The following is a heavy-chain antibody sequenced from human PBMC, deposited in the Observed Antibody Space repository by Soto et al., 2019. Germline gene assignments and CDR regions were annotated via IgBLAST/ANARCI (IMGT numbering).Heavy chain of an antibody. Sequence: QLQLQESRPGLVKPSETLSLTCTVSGGSISSSSYYWGWIRQPPGKGLEWIGTIYHSGRTYYKPSLKSRVTISVDPSKNQSSLKLNSVAAADTAIYYCSREMGGSIDYWGQGTLVTVSS. CDR1: GGSISSSSYY. D-gene: IGHD1-26*01. CDR3: SREMGGSIDY. CDR2: IYHSGRT. V-gene: IGHV4-39*01. J-gene: IGHJ4*02.